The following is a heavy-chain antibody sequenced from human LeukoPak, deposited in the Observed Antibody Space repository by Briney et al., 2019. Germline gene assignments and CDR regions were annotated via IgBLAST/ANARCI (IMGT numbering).Heavy chain of an antibody. Sequence: GGSLRLSCAASGFTFSSYWMHWVRQAPGKGLVWVSRINSDGSSTSYADSVKGRFTISRDNAKNTQYLQMNSLRAEDTAVYYCAIPKNDYRDQYNYLDPWGQGTLVTVSS. CDR1: GFTFSSYW. CDR3: AIPKNDYRDQYNYLDP. V-gene: IGHV3-74*01. D-gene: IGHD4-17*01. J-gene: IGHJ5*02. CDR2: INSDGSST.